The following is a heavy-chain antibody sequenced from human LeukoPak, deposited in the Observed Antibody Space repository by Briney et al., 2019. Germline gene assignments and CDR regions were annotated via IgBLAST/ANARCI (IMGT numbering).Heavy chain of an antibody. J-gene: IGHJ2*01. D-gene: IGHD6-13*01. CDR1: GGTFNSNV. CDR2: IIPLFGRT. V-gene: IGHV1-69*01. CDR3: ARVYYSNSYDYWYFDL. Sequence: ASVKVSCKASGGTFNSNVISWVRQAPGQGLEWMGGIIPLFGRTNYAQKFQGRVTITADESTSTAYLELSSLRSGDTAVYYCARVYYSNSYDYWYFDLWGRGTLVTVSS.